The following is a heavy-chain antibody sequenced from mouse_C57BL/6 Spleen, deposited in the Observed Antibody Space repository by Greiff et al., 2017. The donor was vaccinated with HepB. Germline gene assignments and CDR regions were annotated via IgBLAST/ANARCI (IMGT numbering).Heavy chain of an antibody. CDR1: GYAFTNYL. Sequence: VQLQESGAELVRPGTSVKVSCKASGYAFTNYLIEWVKQRPGQGLEWIGVINPGSGGTNYNEKFKGKVTLTADKSSSTAYMQLSSLTSEDSAVYFCARGLLRSLGYFDYWGQGTTLTVSS. V-gene: IGHV1-54*01. J-gene: IGHJ2*01. CDR2: INPGSGGT. CDR3: ARGLLRSLGYFDY. D-gene: IGHD1-1*01.